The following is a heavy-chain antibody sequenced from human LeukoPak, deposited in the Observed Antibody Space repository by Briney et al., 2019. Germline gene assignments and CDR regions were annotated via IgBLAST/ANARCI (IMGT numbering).Heavy chain of an antibody. CDR2: IYYSGST. V-gene: IGHV4-59*12. J-gene: IGHJ6*03. CDR1: GGSISSYY. CDR3: VRSSSSGGPYYYYYMDV. Sequence: SETLSLTCTVSGGSISSYYWSWIRQPPGKGLEWIGYIYYSGSTNYNPSLKSRVTISVDTSKNQFSLKLSSVTAADTAVYYCVRSSSSGGPYYYYYMDVWGKGTTVTVSS. D-gene: IGHD6-6*01.